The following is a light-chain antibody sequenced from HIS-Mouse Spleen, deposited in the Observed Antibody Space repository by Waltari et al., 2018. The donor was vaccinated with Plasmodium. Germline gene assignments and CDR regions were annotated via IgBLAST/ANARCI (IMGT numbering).Light chain of an antibody. CDR3: QQRSNWMYT. CDR2: DAS. J-gene: IGKJ2*01. Sequence: EIVLTQSPATLSLSPGERATLSCRASQSVSSYFAWYQQNPGPAPRLLIYDASNRATGIPARCSGSGSGTDFTLTISSLEPEDCAVYYCQQRSNWMYTFGQGTKLEIK. V-gene: IGKV3-11*01. CDR1: QSVSSY.